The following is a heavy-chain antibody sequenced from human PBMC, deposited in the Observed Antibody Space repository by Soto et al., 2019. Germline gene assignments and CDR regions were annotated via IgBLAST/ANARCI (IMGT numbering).Heavy chain of an antibody. CDR3: AKDQNLLGFKIDY. D-gene: IGHD7-27*01. J-gene: IGHJ4*02. CDR1: GFTFSSYG. CDR2: ISYDGSNK. Sequence: QVQLVESEGGVVQPGRSLRLSCAASGFTFSSYGMHWVRQAPGKGLEWGAVISYDGSNKYYADSVKGRFSISRDNSKNTLYLQMNSLRAEDTAVYYCAKDQNLLGFKIDYWGQGTVVTVSS. V-gene: IGHV3-30*18.